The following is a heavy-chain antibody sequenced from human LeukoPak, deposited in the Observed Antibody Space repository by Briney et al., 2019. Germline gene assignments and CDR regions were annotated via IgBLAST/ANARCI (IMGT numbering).Heavy chain of an antibody. Sequence: GASVKVSCKASGYTFTSYGISWVRQAPGQGLEWMGWISAYNGNTNYAQKLQGRVTMTTDTSTSTAYMELRRLKSDDTALYYCARDRRYSSVAGTPPLRPFDYWGQGTLVTVSS. CDR1: GYTFTSYG. D-gene: IGHD6-19*01. CDR3: ARDRRYSSVAGTPPLRPFDY. V-gene: IGHV1-18*01. CDR2: ISAYNGNT. J-gene: IGHJ4*02.